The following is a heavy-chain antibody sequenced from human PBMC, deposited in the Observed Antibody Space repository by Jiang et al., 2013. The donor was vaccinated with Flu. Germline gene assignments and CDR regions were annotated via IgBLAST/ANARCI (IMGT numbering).Heavy chain of an antibody. D-gene: IGHD2-21*02. CDR3: ARDVVVTAIPHDAFDI. CDR2: TYYRSKWYN. J-gene: IGHJ3*02. CDR1: GDSVSSHNVA. Sequence: QTLSLTCVISGDSVSSHNVAWTWIRQSPSRGLEWLGRTYYRSKWYNDYAVSVKSRITIKPDTSQSQFSLQLNSVTPEDTAIYYCARDVVVTAIPHDAFDIWAKGIGHRLF. V-gene: IGHV6-1*01.